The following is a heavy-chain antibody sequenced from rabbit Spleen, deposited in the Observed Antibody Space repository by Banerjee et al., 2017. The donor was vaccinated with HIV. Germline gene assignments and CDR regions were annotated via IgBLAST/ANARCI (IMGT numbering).Heavy chain of an antibody. CDR3: ARDLADVIGWNLDL. D-gene: IGHD1-1*01. Sequence: QEQLEESGGDLVKPEGSLTLTCTASGFSFSSSYWICWVRQAPGKGLEWIACIYTGDGNTYYATWAKGRFPISRTSSTTVALQMTSLTAADTATYFCARDLADVIGWNLDLWGPGTLVTVS. CDR2: IYTGDGNT. J-gene: IGHJ4*01. CDR1: GFSFSSSYW. V-gene: IGHV1S45*01.